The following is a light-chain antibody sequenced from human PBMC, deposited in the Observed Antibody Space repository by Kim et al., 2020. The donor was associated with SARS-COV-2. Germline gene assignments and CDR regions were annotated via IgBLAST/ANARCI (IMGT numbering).Light chain of an antibody. V-gene: IGLV2-14*03. CDR3: SSYTSSSTHYVV. CDR1: SSDVGGYNY. CDR2: DVS. J-gene: IGLJ2*01. Sequence: SITISCTGTSSDVGGYNYVSWYQQHPGKAPKLMIYDVSNRPSGVSNRFSGSKSGNTASLTISGLQAEDEADYYCSSYTSSSTHYVVFGGGTQLTVL.